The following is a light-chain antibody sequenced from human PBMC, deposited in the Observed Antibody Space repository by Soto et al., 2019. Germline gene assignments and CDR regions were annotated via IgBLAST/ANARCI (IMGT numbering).Light chain of an antibody. CDR2: DVI. J-gene: IGLJ1*01. Sequence: QLVLTQPRSVSGSPGQSVTISCTGTSSDVGAYTYVSWYQQHPGKAPKLIIYDVIKRPSGVPDRFSGSKSGNTASLTISGLQAEDEADYYCCSYAGSYTHVFGTGTKLTVL. CDR3: CSYAGSYTHV. V-gene: IGLV2-11*01. CDR1: SSDVGAYTY.